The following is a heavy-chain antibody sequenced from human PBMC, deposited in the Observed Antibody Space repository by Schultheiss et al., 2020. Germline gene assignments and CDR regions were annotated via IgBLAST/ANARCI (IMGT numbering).Heavy chain of an antibody. D-gene: IGHD2-2*02. CDR1: GYTFTGYY. Sequence: ASVKVSCKASGYTFTGYYMHWVRQAPGQGLEWMGWINPYNDKTHKTHYAQKFQGRVTITADESTSTAYMELSSLRSEDTAVYYCARLGGGCSSTSCYMAYYYYGMDVWGQGTTVTVSS. CDR2: INPYNDKTHKT. V-gene: IGHV1/OR15-2*02. J-gene: IGHJ6*02. CDR3: ARLGGGCSSTSCYMAYYYYGMDV.